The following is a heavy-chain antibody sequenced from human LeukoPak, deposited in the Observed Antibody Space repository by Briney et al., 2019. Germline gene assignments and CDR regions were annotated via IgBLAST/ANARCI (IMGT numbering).Heavy chain of an antibody. J-gene: IGHJ4*02. CDR2: ISHSGNT. CDR3: ARAGPENLNWRYYIDF. Sequence: PSETLSLTCTVSGDSINKYFWSWLRQSPGKGLEWIGYISHSGNTNYHHSLKSRVTISLDKSNNQCSLRLSAVTAADTAVYYCARAGPENLNWRYYIDFGGQGILVTVSS. V-gene: IGHV4-59*01. D-gene: IGHD1-1*01. CDR1: GDSINKYF.